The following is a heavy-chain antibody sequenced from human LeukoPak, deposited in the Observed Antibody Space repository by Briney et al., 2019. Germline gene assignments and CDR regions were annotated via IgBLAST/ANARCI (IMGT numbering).Heavy chain of an antibody. CDR1: GFTFSSYS. CDR2: ISSSSSYI. Sequence: GGSLRLSCAASGFTFSSYSMNWVRQAPGKGLEWVSSISSSSSYIYYADSVKGRFTISRDNAKNSLYLQMNSLRAEGTAVYYCARVVGYYDSSGYYYVYFDYWGQGTLVTVSS. V-gene: IGHV3-21*01. J-gene: IGHJ4*02. CDR3: ARVVGYYDSSGYYYVYFDY. D-gene: IGHD3-22*01.